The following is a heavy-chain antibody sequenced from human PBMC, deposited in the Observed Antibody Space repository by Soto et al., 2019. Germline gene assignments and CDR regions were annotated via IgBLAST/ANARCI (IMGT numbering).Heavy chain of an antibody. Sequence: GGSLRLSCAASGLTFSSYAMSWVRQAPGKGLEWVSVISGSGGSTYYADSVKGRFTISRDNSKNTLYLQMNSLRGEDTAVYYCAKDKGELWFGEWGIWGQGTMVTVSS. CDR3: AKDKGELWFGEWGI. V-gene: IGHV3-23*01. CDR1: GLTFSSYA. CDR2: ISGSGGST. J-gene: IGHJ3*02. D-gene: IGHD3-10*01.